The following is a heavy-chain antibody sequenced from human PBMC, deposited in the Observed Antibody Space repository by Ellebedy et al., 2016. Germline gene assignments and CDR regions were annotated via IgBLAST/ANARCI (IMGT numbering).Heavy chain of an antibody. J-gene: IGHJ4*02. CDR1: GGSISSYY. CDR3: ARDGIYYYGSGSYPGLVY. Sequence: SETLSLTCTVSGGSISSYYWSWIRQPPGKGLEWIGEINHSGSTNYNPSLKSRVTISVDTSKNQFSLKLSSVTAADTAVYYCARDGIYYYGSGSYPGLVYWGQGTLVTVSS. V-gene: IGHV4-34*01. D-gene: IGHD3-10*01. CDR2: INHSGST.